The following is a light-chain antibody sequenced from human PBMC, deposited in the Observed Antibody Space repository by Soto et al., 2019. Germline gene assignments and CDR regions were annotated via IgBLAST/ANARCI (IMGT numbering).Light chain of an antibody. CDR3: QYYDSSLSVFYV. Sequence: QSVLTQPPSVSGAPGQRVTISCTGSSSNIGAGYDVHWYQQLPGTAPKLLIYGNSNRLSGVPDRFSGSKSGTSASLAITGLQAEDEADYYCQYYDSSLSVFYVFGTGTKVTVL. CDR2: GNS. V-gene: IGLV1-40*01. J-gene: IGLJ1*01. CDR1: SSNIGAGYD.